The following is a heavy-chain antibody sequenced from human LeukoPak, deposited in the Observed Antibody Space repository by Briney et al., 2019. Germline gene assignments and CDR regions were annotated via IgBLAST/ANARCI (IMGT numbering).Heavy chain of an antibody. CDR2: IVVGSGNT. D-gene: IGHD4-23*01. Sequence: SVKVSCKASGFTFTSSAMQWVRQARGQRLEWIGWIVVGSGNTNYAQKFQERVTITRDMSTSTAYMELSSLRSEDTAVYYCARGDYGGNSDHKLYYFDYWGQGTLVTVSS. CDR1: GFTFTSSA. J-gene: IGHJ4*02. CDR3: ARGDYGGNSDHKLYYFDY. V-gene: IGHV1-58*02.